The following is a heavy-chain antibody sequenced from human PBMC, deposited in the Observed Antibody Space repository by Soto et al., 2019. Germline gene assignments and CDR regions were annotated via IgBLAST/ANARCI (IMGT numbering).Heavy chain of an antibody. CDR2: IYSGGST. CDR3: ARDISGYSYGYGY. Sequence: GWSLRLSCAASGFTVSSNYMSWVRQAPGKGLEWVSFIYSGGSTYYADSVKGRFTISRDNSKNTLYLQMNSLRAEDTAVYYCARDISGYSYGYGYWGQGTLVTVSS. D-gene: IGHD5-18*01. CDR1: GFTVSSNY. V-gene: IGHV3-66*01. J-gene: IGHJ4*02.